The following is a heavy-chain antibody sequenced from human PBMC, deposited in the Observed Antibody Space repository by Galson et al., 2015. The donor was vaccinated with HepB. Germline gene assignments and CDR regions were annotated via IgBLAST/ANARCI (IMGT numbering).Heavy chain of an antibody. V-gene: IGHV3-66*01. Sequence: SLRLSCAASGFTVSSKYMSWVRQAPGKGLEWVSLFYRSGSTYCADSVKGRFTISRDNSKNTLYLQMNSLRAEDTAVYYCAMNIVVVPAATDCWGQGTLVTVSS. J-gene: IGHJ4*02. CDR1: GFTVSSKY. D-gene: IGHD2-2*01. CDR2: FYRSGST. CDR3: AMNIVVVPAATDC.